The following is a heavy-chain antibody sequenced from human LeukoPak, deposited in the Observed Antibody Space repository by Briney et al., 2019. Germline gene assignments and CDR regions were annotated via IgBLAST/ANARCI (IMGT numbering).Heavy chain of an antibody. CDR2: IYYSGST. CDR3: ASRSIAARLPFDY. Sequence: SETLSLTCTVSGGSISSSSYYWGWIRQPPGKGLEWIGSIYYSGSTYYNPSLKSRVTISVDTSKNQFSLKLSSVTAADTAVYYCASRSIAARLPFDYWGQGTLVTVSS. CDR1: GGSISSSSYY. V-gene: IGHV4-39*01. D-gene: IGHD6-6*01. J-gene: IGHJ4*02.